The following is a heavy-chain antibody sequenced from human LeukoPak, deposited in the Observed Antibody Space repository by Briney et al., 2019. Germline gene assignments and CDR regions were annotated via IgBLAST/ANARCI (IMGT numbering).Heavy chain of an antibody. V-gene: IGHV3-33*01. CDR2: IWYDGSNK. D-gene: IGHD6-19*01. CDR1: GFSFSTYG. Sequence: PGRSLRLSCAASGFSFSTYGMHWVRQAPGKGLEWVALIWYDGSNKYYADSVEGRFTISRDNSKNTVYLQINSLSAEDTAIYYCARETLAGFDYWGQGTLVTVSS. J-gene: IGHJ4*02. CDR3: ARETLAGFDY.